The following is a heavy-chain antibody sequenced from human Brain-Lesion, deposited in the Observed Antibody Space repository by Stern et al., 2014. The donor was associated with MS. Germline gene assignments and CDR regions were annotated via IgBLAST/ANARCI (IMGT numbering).Heavy chain of an antibody. J-gene: IGHJ6*02. D-gene: IGHD3-3*01. V-gene: IGHV1-2*02. CDR3: ERDQRGITIFGVVTDYYYLGMDV. CDR1: GYIFTGYY. Sequence: VQLVESGAEVKKPGASVKVSCKTSGYIFTGYYIHWVRQAPGQGLEWMAWSNPNTGGTKYAQKFQGRVTMSRDTSISTAYVELSSLTSDDTAVYYCERDQRGITIFGVVTDYYYLGMDVWGQGTTVTVSS. CDR2: SNPNTGGT.